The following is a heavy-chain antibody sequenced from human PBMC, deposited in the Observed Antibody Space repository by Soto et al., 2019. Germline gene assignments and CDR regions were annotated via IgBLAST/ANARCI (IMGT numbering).Heavy chain of an antibody. D-gene: IGHD3-22*01. CDR2: FDPEDGEK. CDR1: GYTLTELS. CDR3: ATTMYYYDSSGYRKPYAFDI. J-gene: IGHJ3*02. V-gene: IGHV1-24*01. Sequence: ASVKVSCKGSGYTLTELSMHWVRQAPGKGLEWVGGFDPEDGEKIYAQKFQGRVTITEDTSTDTAYMELSSLRSEDTAVYYCATTMYYYDSSGYRKPYAFDIWGQGTMVTVSS.